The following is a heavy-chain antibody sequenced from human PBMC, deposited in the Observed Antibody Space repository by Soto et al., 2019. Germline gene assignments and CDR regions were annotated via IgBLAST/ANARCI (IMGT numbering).Heavy chain of an antibody. D-gene: IGHD6-13*01. CDR1: DFIFSNYG. CDR2: ISDSGTIT. V-gene: IGHV3-23*01. Sequence: GGSLRLSCEGSDFIFSNYGMSWVRQAPGKGLEWVAGISDSGTITNYADSVKGRFTISKDNSRRMVYLQMDSLRADDTAVYFCAKGGRTWYGFDSWGQGILVPSPQ. CDR3: AKGGRTWYGFDS. J-gene: IGHJ4*02.